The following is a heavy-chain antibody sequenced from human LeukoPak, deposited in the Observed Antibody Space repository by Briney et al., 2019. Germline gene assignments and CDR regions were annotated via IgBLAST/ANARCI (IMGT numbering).Heavy chain of an antibody. CDR3: AKAPSVGYCSSTSCYKGGYYYYMDD. V-gene: IGHV3-30*02. CDR1: GFTFSSYG. J-gene: IGHJ6*03. CDR2: IRYDGSNK. Sequence: GGSLRLSCAASGFTFSSYGMHWVRQAPGKGLEWVAFIRYDGSNKYYADSVKGRFTISRDNSKNTLYLQMNSLRAEDTAVYYCAKAPSVGYCSSTSCYKGGYYYYMDDWGKGTTVTVSS. D-gene: IGHD2-2*02.